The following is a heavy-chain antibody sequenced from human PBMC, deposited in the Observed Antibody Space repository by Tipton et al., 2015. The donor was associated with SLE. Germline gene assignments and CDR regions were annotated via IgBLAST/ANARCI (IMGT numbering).Heavy chain of an antibody. CDR2: IYHSGST. D-gene: IGHD3-22*01. Sequence: TLSLTCAVSGYSISSGYYWGWIRQPPGKGLEWIGSIYHSGSTYYNPSLKSRVTISVDTSKNQFSLKLSSVTAADTAVYYCASVGSSGYPGGFDYWGQGTLVTVSS. V-gene: IGHV4-38-2*01. CDR3: ASVGSSGYPGGFDY. J-gene: IGHJ4*02. CDR1: GYSISSGYY.